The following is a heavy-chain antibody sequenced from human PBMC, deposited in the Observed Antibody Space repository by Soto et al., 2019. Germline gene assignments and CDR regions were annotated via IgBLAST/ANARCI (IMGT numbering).Heavy chain of an antibody. Sequence: SETLSLTCTVSGGSISSSSYYWGWIRQPPGKGLEWIGSIYYSGSTYYNPSLKSRVTISVDTSKNQFSLMLSSVTAADTAVYYCARHRGSELWSVYYYYYMDVWGKGTTVTVSS. CDR2: IYYSGST. CDR1: GGSISSSSYY. D-gene: IGHD5-18*01. J-gene: IGHJ6*03. CDR3: ARHRGSELWSVYYYYYMDV. V-gene: IGHV4-39*01.